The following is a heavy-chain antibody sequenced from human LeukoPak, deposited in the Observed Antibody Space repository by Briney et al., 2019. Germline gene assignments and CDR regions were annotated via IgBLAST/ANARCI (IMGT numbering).Heavy chain of an antibody. CDR2: IIPIFGTA. CDR3: AREWLVQAFDI. D-gene: IGHD6-19*01. CDR1: GGTFSSYA. J-gene: IGHJ3*02. Sequence: ASVKVSCKASGGTFSSYAISWVRQAPGQGLEWVGGIIPIFGTANYAQKFQGRVTITTDEYTSTAYMELSSLRSEDTAVYYCAREWLVQAFDIWGRGTMVTVSS. V-gene: IGHV1-69*05.